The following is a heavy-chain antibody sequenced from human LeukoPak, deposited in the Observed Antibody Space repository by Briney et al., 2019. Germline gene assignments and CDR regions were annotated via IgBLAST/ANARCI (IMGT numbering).Heavy chain of an antibody. CDR2: IKEDGSEE. CDR3: AGGAGWLSDY. Sequence: GGSLRLSCAASGFTFSPYWMNWFRQAPGKGLEWVALIKEDGSEELYDGSVEGRFTISRDSGKNSLYLQMNSLRAEGTAVYYCAGGAGWLSDYWGQGTLVTVSS. D-gene: IGHD2-15*01. J-gene: IGHJ4*02. CDR1: GFTFSPYW. V-gene: IGHV3-7*03.